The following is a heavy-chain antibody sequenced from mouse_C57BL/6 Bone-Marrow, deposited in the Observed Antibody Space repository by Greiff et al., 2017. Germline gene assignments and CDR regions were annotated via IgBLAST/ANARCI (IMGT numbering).Heavy chain of an antibody. Sequence: EVMLVESGEGLVKPGGSLKLSCAASGFTFSSYALSWVRPTPEKRLEWVAYISSGGDYIYYADTVKGRFTISRDNARNTLYLQMSSLKSEDTAMYYCTRDLYGNFFAYWGQGTLVTGSA. D-gene: IGHD2-1*01. CDR1: GFTFSSYA. V-gene: IGHV5-9-1*02. CDR2: ISSGGDYI. CDR3: TRDLYGNFFAY. J-gene: IGHJ3*01.